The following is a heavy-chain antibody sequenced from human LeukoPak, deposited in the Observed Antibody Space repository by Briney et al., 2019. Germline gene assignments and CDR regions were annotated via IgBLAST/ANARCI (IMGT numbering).Heavy chain of an antibody. CDR3: ARGERIRVFDY. CDR2: IYHSGST. V-gene: IGHV4-4*02. CDR1: GGSISSSNW. J-gene: IGHJ4*02. Sequence: PSGTLSLTCAVSGGSISSSNWWSWVRQPPGKGLEWIGEIYHSGSTNYNPSLKSRVTISVDTSKNQFSLKLSSVTAADTAVYYCARGERIRVFDYWGQGTLVTVSS. D-gene: IGHD1-1*01.